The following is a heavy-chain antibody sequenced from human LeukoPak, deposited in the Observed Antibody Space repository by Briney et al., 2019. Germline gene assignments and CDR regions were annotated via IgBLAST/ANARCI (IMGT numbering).Heavy chain of an antibody. CDR2: IKQDGSEK. V-gene: IGHV3-7*01. Sequence: GGSLRLSCAASGFTFSSYSMNWVRQAPGKGLEWVANIKQDGSEKYYVDSVKGRFTISRDNAKNSLYLQMNSLRAEDTAVYYCARGTQITYYDFWSGYYSSFDYWGQGTLVTVSS. CDR3: ARGTQITYYDFWSGYYSSFDY. CDR1: GFTFSSYS. J-gene: IGHJ4*02. D-gene: IGHD3-3*01.